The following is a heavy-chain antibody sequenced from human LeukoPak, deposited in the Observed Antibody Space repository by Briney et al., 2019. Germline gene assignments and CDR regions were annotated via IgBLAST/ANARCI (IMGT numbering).Heavy chain of an antibody. CDR3: ARQLGRRDGYNSDAFDI. Sequence: GESLKISCKGSGYTFTSYWIGWVRQMPGKGLEWMGIIYPGDSNTSYSPSFQGQVTISADKAISTAYLQWSSLKSSDTAMYYCARQLGRRDGYNSDAFDIWGQGTMVTVSS. J-gene: IGHJ3*02. CDR1: GYTFTSYW. V-gene: IGHV5-51*01. CDR2: IYPGDSNT. D-gene: IGHD5-24*01.